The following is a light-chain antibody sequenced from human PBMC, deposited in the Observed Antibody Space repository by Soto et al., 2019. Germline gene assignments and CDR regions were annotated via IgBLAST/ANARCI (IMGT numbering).Light chain of an antibody. J-gene: IGKJ4*01. V-gene: IGKV1-39*01. CDR3: QQTYNTPRT. CDR1: QNVASY. CDR2: ATS. Sequence: DIQMTQSPSSLSASVGDKVTITCRASQNVASYLNWYQQKLGTAPKVLIYATSTLKTGVPSRFSGSGSGTEFILTITSLQPEDFATYYCQQTYNTPRTVGGGTKVDIK.